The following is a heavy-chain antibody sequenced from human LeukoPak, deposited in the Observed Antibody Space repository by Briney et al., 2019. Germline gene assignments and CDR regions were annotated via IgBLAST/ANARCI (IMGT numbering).Heavy chain of an antibody. CDR3: ARVYPGYSSGFNY. CDR2: INPSGGST. J-gene: IGHJ4*02. V-gene: IGHV1-46*01. Sequence: PGGSLRLSCAASGYTFTSYYMHWVRQAPGQGLEWMGIINPSGGSTSYAQKFQGRVTMTRDTSRSTVYMELSSLRSEDTAVYYCARVYPGYSSGFNYWGQGTLVTVSS. D-gene: IGHD6-19*01. CDR1: GYTFTSYY.